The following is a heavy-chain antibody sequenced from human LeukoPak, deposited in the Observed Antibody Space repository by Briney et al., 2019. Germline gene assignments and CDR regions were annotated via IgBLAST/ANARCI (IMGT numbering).Heavy chain of an antibody. J-gene: IGHJ6*03. V-gene: IGHV4-34*01. CDR1: GGSFSGYY. D-gene: IGHD6-6*01. CDR2: INHSGST. Sequence: PSETLSLTCAVYGGSFSGYYWSWIRQPPGKGLEWIGEINHSGSTNYNPSLKSRVTISVDTSKNQFSLKLSSVTAADTAVYYCARGQYRRLSGYYYYMDVWGKGTTVTISS. CDR3: ARGQYRRLSGYYYYMDV.